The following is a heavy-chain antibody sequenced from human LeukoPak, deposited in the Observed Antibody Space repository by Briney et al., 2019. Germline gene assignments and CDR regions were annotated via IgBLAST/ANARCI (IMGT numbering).Heavy chain of an antibody. Sequence: PGGSLRLSCAASGFTFSSYWMSWVRQAPGKRLEWVANIKQDGSEKYYVDSVKGRFTISRDNAKNSLYLQMNSLRAEDTAVYYCARTSHFNLVVVAEDYWGQGTLVTVSS. CDR1: GFTFSSYW. CDR3: ARTSHFNLVVVAEDY. V-gene: IGHV3-7*01. D-gene: IGHD2-15*01. J-gene: IGHJ4*02. CDR2: IKQDGSEK.